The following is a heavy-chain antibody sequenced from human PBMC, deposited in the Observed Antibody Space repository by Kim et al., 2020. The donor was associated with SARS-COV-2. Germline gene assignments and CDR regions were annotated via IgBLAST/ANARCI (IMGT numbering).Heavy chain of an antibody. J-gene: IGHJ6*02. D-gene: IGHD3-22*01. CDR1: GGTFSSYA. Sequence: SVKVSCKASGGTFSSYAISWVRQAPGQGLEWMGGIIPIFGTANYAQKFQGRVTITADESTSTAYMELSSLRSEDTAVYYCARATRGRGYYYDSSGYRQPMDVWGQGTTVTVSS. CDR2: IIPIFGTA. CDR3: ARATRGRGYYYDSSGYRQPMDV. V-gene: IGHV1-69*13.